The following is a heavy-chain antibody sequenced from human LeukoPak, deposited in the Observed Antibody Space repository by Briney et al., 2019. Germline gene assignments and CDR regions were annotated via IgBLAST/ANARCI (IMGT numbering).Heavy chain of an antibody. CDR1: GFTFSSYS. J-gene: IGHJ3*02. CDR3: ARESEDAFDI. CDR2: ISSSSSTI. Sequence: GGSLRLSCAASGFTFSSYSMNWVRQAPGKGLEWVSYISSSSSTIYYADSVEGRFTISRDNAKNSLYLQMNSLRAEDTAVHYCARESEDAFDIWGQGTMVTVSS. D-gene: IGHD3-3*01. V-gene: IGHV3-48*01.